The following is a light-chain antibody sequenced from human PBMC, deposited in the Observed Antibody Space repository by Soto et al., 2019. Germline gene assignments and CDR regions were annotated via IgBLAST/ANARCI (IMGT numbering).Light chain of an antibody. Sequence: IVMTQSPATLSVSPGEGVTLSCRASQSVRHKLAWYQQKPGQGPRLLIHDASTRAPGIPARFSGGGSGTDFTLPISSLQSEDSAVSFCQQYNTWPPITFGGGTKVEIK. J-gene: IGKJ4*01. V-gene: IGKV3-15*01. CDR3: QQYNTWPPIT. CDR2: DAS. CDR1: QSVRHK.